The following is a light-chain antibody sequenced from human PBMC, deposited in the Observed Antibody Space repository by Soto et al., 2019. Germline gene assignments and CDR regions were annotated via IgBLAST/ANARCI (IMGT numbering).Light chain of an antibody. CDR1: QDIINY. J-gene: IGKJ4*01. CDR2: DAS. Sequence: DIQMTQSPSSLSASVGDRVFITCRASQDIINYLGWFQQKPGKAPKSLIYDASTLKSGVPTKFSGSGSGTDLTLTISNLQPEDFGNYYCQQYRDFPLTFGGGTKVEIK. V-gene: IGKV1-16*02. CDR3: QQYRDFPLT.